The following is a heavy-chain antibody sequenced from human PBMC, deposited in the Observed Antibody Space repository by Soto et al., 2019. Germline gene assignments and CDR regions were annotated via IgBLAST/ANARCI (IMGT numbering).Heavy chain of an antibody. CDR3: ARVRSDIVVVVAAVDY. J-gene: IGHJ4*02. CDR1: GYTFTSYG. CDR2: ISAYNGNT. Sequence: GASVKVSCKASGYTFTSYGISWLLQAPGQGLEWMGWISAYNGNTNYAQKLQGRVTMTTDTSTSTAYMELRSLRSDDTAVYYCARVRSDIVVVVAAVDYWGQGTLVTVSS. V-gene: IGHV1-18*01. D-gene: IGHD2-15*01.